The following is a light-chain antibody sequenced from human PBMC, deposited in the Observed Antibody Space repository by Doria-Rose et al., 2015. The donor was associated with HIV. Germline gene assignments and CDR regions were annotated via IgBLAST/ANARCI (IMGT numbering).Light chain of an antibody. CDR1: QSFSSTY. V-gene: IGKV3-20*01. CDR3: HQYGTSWT. Sequence: TQSPGTLSLSPGERATLSCRASQSFSSTYLAWYRQKPGQAPSLLIYDGSTRATGIPDGFSASGSGTDFTLTINRLEPEDFELYYCHQYGTSWTFGQGTKVEI. J-gene: IGKJ1*01. CDR2: DGS.